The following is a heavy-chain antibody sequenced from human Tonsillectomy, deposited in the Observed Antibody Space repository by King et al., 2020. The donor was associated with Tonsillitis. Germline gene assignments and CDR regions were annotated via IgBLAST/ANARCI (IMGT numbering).Heavy chain of an antibody. Sequence: QLVQSGGGLVQPGRSLRLSCAASGFTFDDYAMHWVRQAPGKGLEWVSGISWNSGSIGYADSVQGRFTISRDNAKNSLYLQMNSLRAEDTALYYFAKDLRLGSYWGQGTLVTVSS. J-gene: IGHJ4*02. CDR2: ISWNSGSI. V-gene: IGHV3-9*01. D-gene: IGHD3-16*01. CDR3: AKDLRLGSY. CDR1: GFTFDDYA.